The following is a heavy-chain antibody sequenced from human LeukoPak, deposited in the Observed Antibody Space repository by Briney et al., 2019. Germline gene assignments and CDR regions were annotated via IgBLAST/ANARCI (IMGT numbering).Heavy chain of an antibody. CDR2: ISGSGGST. Sequence: GGSLRLSCAASGFTFSSYAMSWVRQAPGKGLEWVSAISGSGGSTYYADSVKGRFTISRDNSKNTLYLQMNSLRAEDTAVYYCAKAGRGVYSSSWSDYWGQGTLVTVSS. J-gene: IGHJ4*02. V-gene: IGHV3-23*01. CDR3: AKAGRGVYSSSWSDY. D-gene: IGHD6-13*01. CDR1: GFTFSSYA.